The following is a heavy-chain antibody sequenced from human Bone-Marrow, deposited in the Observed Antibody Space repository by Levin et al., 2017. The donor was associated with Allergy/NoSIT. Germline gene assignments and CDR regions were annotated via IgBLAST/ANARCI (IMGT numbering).Heavy chain of an antibody. J-gene: IGHJ6*03. CDR3: ARSRRYSSGWYVKNNYYYYYMDG. Sequence: SETLSLTCTVSGGSISSYYWSWIRQPPGKGLKWIGYIYYSGSTNYNPSLKSRVTISVDTSKNQFSLKLSSVTAADTAVYYCARSRRYSSGWYVKNNYYYYYMDGWGKGTTVTVSS. V-gene: IGHV4-59*08. CDR1: GGSISSYY. CDR2: IYYSGST. D-gene: IGHD6-19*01.